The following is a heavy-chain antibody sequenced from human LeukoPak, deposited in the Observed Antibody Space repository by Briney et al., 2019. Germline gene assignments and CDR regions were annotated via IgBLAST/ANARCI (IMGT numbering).Heavy chain of an antibody. V-gene: IGHV4-39*07. J-gene: IGHJ4*02. CDR2: IYYSGST. CDR3: ARDLVQIGTYYYDSSGYYHFDY. D-gene: IGHD3-22*01. CDR1: GGSISSSSYY. Sequence: SETLSLTCTVSGGSISSSSYYWGWIRQPPGKGLEWIGSIYYSGSTYYNPSLKSRVTISVDTYKNQFSLKLSSVTAADTVVYYCARDLVQIGTYYYDSSGYYHFDYWGQGTLVTVSS.